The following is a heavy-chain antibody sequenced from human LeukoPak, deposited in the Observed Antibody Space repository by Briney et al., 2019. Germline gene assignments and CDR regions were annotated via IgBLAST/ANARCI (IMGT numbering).Heavy chain of an antibody. CDR1: GYTFTGYY. D-gene: IGHD5-12*01. CDR3: ATDNRDIMTGFDY. V-gene: IGHV1-2*02. Sequence: ASVKVSCKASGYTFTGYYMNWVRQAPGQGLEWMGRINPNSGDTEYGQKFRGRVTMTRDTSVSTAYMELSSLRSDGTAVYYCATDNRDIMTGFDYWGQGTLATVSS. CDR2: INPNSGDT. J-gene: IGHJ4*02.